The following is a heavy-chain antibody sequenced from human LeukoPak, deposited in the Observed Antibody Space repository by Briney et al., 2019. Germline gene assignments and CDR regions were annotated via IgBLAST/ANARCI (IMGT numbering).Heavy chain of an antibody. CDR1: GGSVTDYY. J-gene: IGHJ5*02. V-gene: IGHV4-59*02. CDR2: NSDKGVS. CDR3: ARGRFNMIRGVIKTVWFDP. D-gene: IGHD3-10*01. Sequence: SETLSLTCSVSGGSVTDYYWSWIRQPPGKGLEWIGYNSDKGVSHYSPSLKSRITISADTSKKQVSLRLTSATAADTAVYYCARGRFNMIRGVIKTVWFDPWTQGTQVTVSS.